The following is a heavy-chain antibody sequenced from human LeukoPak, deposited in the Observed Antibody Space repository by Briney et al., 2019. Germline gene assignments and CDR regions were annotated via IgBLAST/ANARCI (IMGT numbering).Heavy chain of an antibody. CDR3: VRELRDFDY. J-gene: IGHJ4*02. V-gene: IGHV3-30*02. D-gene: IGHD1-26*01. CDR2: IRYDGSNK. Sequence: PGGSLRLSCAASGFTFSSYGMHWVRQAPAKGLEWVAFIRYDGSNKYYADSVKGRFTISRDNAKNSLYLQMNSLRAEDTAVYYCVRELRDFDYWGQGTLVTVSS. CDR1: GFTFSSYG.